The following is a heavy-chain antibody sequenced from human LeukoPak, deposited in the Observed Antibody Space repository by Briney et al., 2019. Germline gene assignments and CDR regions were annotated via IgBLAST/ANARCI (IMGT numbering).Heavy chain of an antibody. CDR2: IKQDGSEK. D-gene: IGHD6-13*01. CDR3: ARATFRIAAAGSDAFDI. J-gene: IGHJ3*02. Sequence: PGGSLRLSCAASGFTFSSYWMSWVRQAPGKGLEWVANIKQDGSEKYYVDSVKGRFTISRDNAKNSLYLQMNSLRAEDTAVYYCARATFRIAAAGSDAFDIWGQGTMVTVSS. V-gene: IGHV3-7*01. CDR1: GFTFSSYW.